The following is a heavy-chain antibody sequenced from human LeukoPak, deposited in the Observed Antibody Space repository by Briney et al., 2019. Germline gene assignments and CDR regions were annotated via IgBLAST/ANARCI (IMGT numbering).Heavy chain of an antibody. CDR3: ARGPRIVLMVYAIKSLDY. CDR2: INHSGST. D-gene: IGHD2-8*01. J-gene: IGHJ4*02. V-gene: IGHV4-34*01. CDR1: GGSFSGYY. Sequence: SETLSLTCAVYGGSFSGYYWSWIRQPPGKGLEWIGEINHSGSTNYNPSPKSRVTISVDTSKNQFSLKLSSVTAADTAVYYCARGPRIVLMVYAIKSLDYWGQGTLVTVSS.